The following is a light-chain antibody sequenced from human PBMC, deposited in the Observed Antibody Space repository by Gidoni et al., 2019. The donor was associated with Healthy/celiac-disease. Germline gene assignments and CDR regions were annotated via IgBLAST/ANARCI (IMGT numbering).Light chain of an antibody. CDR2: DAS. CDR1: QGISNY. J-gene: IGKJ3*01. V-gene: IGKV1-27*01. Sequence: FHIPQPPSPLSASVGDRVTITCRASQGISNYLAWYQQKPGKVPKLLIYDASTLQSGVPSRFSGSGSGTDFTLTISSLQPEDVATYYCQKYNSAPLTFGHGTKVEIK. CDR3: QKYNSAPLT.